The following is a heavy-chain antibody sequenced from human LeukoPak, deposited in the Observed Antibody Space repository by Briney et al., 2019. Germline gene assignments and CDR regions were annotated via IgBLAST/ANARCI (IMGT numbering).Heavy chain of an antibody. CDR1: GGSISSYY. Sequence: SETLSLTCTASGGSISSYYWSWIRQPPGKGLEWIGYIYYSGSTNYNPSLKSRVTISVDTSKNQFSLKLSSVTAADTAVYYCARGPYYDFWSGYYMSHYYYYMDVWGKGTTVTVSS. CDR2: IYYSGST. CDR3: ARGPYYDFWSGYYMSHYYYYMDV. D-gene: IGHD3-3*01. J-gene: IGHJ6*03. V-gene: IGHV4-59*01.